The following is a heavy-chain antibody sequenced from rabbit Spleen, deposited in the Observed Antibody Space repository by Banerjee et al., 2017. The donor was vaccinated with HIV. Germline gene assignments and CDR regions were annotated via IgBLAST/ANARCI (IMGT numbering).Heavy chain of an antibody. D-gene: IGHD1-1*01. Sequence: QSLEESGGDLVKPGASLTLTCTASGFSFSSNYYMCWVRQAPGKGLEWIACIYGGSSGRTYYASWAKGRFTISKTSSTTVTLQMTSLTVADTATYFCARDPYTSSSASSVYFNLWGQGTLVTVS. CDR2: IYGGSSGRT. V-gene: IGHV1S40*01. CDR3: ARDPYTSSSASSVYFNL. CDR1: GFSFSSNYY. J-gene: IGHJ4*01.